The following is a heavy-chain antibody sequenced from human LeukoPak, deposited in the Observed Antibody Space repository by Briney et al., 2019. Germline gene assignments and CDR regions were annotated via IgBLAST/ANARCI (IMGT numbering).Heavy chain of an antibody. CDR2: IYYSGTT. CDR3: ARHSGSDYPLDY. V-gene: IGHV4-59*01. D-gene: IGHD1-26*01. J-gene: IGHJ4*02. CDR1: GGSISSYY. Sequence: SETLSLTCTVSGGSISSYYWSWIRQPPGKGLEWIGYIYYSGTTNYNPSLKCRVTISVDTSKNQFSLKLSSVTAADTAVYYCARHSGSDYPLDYWGQGTLVTVSS.